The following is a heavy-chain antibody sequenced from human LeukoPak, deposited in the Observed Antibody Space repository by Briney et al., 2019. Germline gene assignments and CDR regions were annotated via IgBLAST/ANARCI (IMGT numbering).Heavy chain of an antibody. CDR1: GFTFSHYW. Sequence: GGSLRLSCAASGFTFSHYWMTWVRQAPGKGPEWVANIKHDGSQTFHVDSVKGRFTISRDNAKNSLYLQMNSLRAEDTAIYYCARDYWFDPWGQGTLVTVSS. J-gene: IGHJ5*02. CDR3: ARDYWFDP. CDR2: IKHDGSQT. V-gene: IGHV3-7*01.